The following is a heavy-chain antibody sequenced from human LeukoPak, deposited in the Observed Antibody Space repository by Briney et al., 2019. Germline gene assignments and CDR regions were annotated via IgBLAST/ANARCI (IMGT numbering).Heavy chain of an antibody. J-gene: IGHJ6*02. V-gene: IGHV3-30-3*01. D-gene: IGHD3-3*01. CDR2: ISYDGSNK. CDR1: GFTFSSYA. Sequence: GRSLRLSCAASGFTFSSYAMHWVRQAPGKGLEWVAVISYDGSNKYYADSVKGRFTISRDNSKNTLYLQMNSLRAEDTAVYYCARDRTITIFGVDYYYGMDVWGQGTTVTVSS. CDR3: ARDRTITIFGVDYYYGMDV.